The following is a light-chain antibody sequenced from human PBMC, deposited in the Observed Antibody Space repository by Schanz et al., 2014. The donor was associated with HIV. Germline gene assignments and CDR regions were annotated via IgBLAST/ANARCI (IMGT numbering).Light chain of an antibody. Sequence: QSVLTQPPSVSGAPGQRVTISCTGSSSNIGAGYDVHWYKQLPETAPKLLMFGNNNRPSGVPDRYSGSKSDTSASLAITGLQAEDEADYYCSSYGGRNNVTFGGGTKLTVL. CDR3: SSYGGRNNVT. CDR2: GNN. CDR1: SSNIGAGYD. V-gene: IGLV1-40*01. J-gene: IGLJ2*01.